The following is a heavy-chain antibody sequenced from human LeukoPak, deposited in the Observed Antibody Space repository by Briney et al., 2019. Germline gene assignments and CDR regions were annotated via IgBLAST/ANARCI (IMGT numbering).Heavy chain of an antibody. V-gene: IGHV3-30*18. CDR3: AKDLLGYYGSGSYYYTGNDY. Sequence: GGSLRLSCAASGFTFSSYGMHWVRQAPGKGLEWVAVISYDGSNKYYADSVKGRFTISRDNSKNTLYLQMNSLRAEDTAVYYCAKDLLGYYGSGSYYYTGNDYRGQGTLVTVSS. D-gene: IGHD3-10*01. J-gene: IGHJ4*02. CDR1: GFTFSSYG. CDR2: ISYDGSNK.